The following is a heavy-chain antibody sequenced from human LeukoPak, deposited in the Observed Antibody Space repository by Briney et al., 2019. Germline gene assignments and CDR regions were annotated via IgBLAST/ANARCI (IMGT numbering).Heavy chain of an antibody. D-gene: IGHD5-18*01. Sequence: SETLSLTCTVSGGSISSYYWSWIRQPPGKGLEWIGYIYYSGSTNYNPSLKSRVTISVDTSKNQFSLKLSSVTAADTAVYYCARGGYSIEHYYYYGMDVWGQGTTVTVSS. V-gene: IGHV4-59*01. J-gene: IGHJ6*02. CDR2: IYYSGST. CDR3: ARGGYSIEHYYYYGMDV. CDR1: GGSISSYY.